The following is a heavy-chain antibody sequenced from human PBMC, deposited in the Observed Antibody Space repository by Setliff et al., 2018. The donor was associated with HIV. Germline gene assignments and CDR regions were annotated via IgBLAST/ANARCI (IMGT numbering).Heavy chain of an antibody. Sequence: LSLTCTVSGASIGRRSDCWGWIRQPPGKGLEWIGSYSGSTNYNPSLKSRVTISVDTSKNQFSLKLTSVTPADTAVYYCASGEYSYGYRFDYWGQGTLVTVSS. CDR2: YSGST. V-gene: IGHV4-39*07. CDR3: ASGEYSYGYRFDY. J-gene: IGHJ4*02. D-gene: IGHD5-18*01. CDR1: GASIGRRSDC.